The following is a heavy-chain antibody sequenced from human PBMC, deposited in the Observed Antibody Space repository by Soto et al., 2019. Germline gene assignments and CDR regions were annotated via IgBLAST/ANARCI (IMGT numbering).Heavy chain of an antibody. CDR1: GYTFTSYD. CDR3: ARTLYGDNVDY. V-gene: IGHV1-8*01. Sequence: QVQLVQSGAEVKKPGASVKVSCKASGYTFTSYDINWVRQATGQGLGWMGWMNPNSGNTGYAQKFQGRXTXTXXTSKSTAYRELSSLRSKDRAVYYCARTLYGDNVDYWGQGTLVTVSS. J-gene: IGHJ4*02. CDR2: MNPNSGNT. D-gene: IGHD4-17*01.